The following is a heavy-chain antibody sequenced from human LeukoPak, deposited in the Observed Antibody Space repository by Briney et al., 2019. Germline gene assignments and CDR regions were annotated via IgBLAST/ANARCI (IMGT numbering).Heavy chain of an antibody. V-gene: IGHV3-21*01. CDR2: ISSSSSYI. J-gene: IGHJ4*02. D-gene: IGHD6-13*01. CDR3: ARFSGAANGDLFDY. CDR1: GFTFSRYS. Sequence: GGSLRLSCAASGFTFSRYSMNWGREAARAGLKYFSSISSSSSYIYYADSVKGRFTIYRDNPKNSLYLQRTSLRAEDTAVYYCARFSGAANGDLFDYWGQGTLVTVSS.